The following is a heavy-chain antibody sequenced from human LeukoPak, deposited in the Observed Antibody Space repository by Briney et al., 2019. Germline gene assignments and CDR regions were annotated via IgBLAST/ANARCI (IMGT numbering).Heavy chain of an antibody. CDR2: IYYSGST. J-gene: IGHJ5*02. D-gene: IGHD5-18*01. CDR3: ARGGQLNWFDP. CDR1: GDSFRSYY. V-gene: IGHV4-59*01. Sequence: SETLSLTCTVSGDSFRSYYWSWIRQPPGKGLEWIGYIYYSGSTNYNPSLKSRVTISVDTSKNQFSLRLTSVTAADTAMYYCARGGQLNWFDPWGQGTLVTVSS.